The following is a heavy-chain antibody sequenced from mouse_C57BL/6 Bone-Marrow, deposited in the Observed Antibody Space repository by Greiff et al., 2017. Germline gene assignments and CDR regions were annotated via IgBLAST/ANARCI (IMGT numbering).Heavy chain of an antibody. Sequence: QVQLQQSGPELVKPGASVKLSCKASGYTFTSYDINWVKQRPGQGLEWIGWIYPRDGSTKYNEKFKGKATLTVDTTSSTAYMELRSLTSEDSAVYCCARDFYYDYDAYAMDYWGQGTSVTVSS. CDR3: ARDFYYDYDAYAMDY. CDR1: GYTFTSYD. J-gene: IGHJ4*01. V-gene: IGHV1-85*01. D-gene: IGHD2-4*01. CDR2: IYPRDGST.